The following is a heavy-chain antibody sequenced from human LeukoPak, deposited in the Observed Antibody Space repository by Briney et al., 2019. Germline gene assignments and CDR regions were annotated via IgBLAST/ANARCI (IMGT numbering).Heavy chain of an antibody. CDR3: AREEDILTGYWV. J-gene: IGHJ4*02. Sequence: SETLSLTCTVSGGSISNGDYYWSWIRQPPGKGLEWIGYIYYSGSTYYNPSLKSRVTISVDTSKNQFSLKLSSVTAADTAVYYCAREEDILTGYWVWGQGTLVTVSS. CDR2: IYYSGST. CDR1: GGSISNGDYY. D-gene: IGHD3-9*01. V-gene: IGHV4-30-4*08.